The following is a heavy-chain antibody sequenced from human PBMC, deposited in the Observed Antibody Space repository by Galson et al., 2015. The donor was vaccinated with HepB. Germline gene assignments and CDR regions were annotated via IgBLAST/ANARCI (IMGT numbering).Heavy chain of an antibody. V-gene: IGHV3-23*01. CDR2: ISGSGDYI. CDR1: GFTLGQDG. D-gene: IGHD4-23*01. CDR3: ARDLGGHRADYFEY. Sequence: SLRLSCAASGFTLGQDGMSWVRQAPGKGLEWVSVISGSGDYINCADSVRGRFTISRDNSRSTLYLHMNSLRVEDTAIYYCARDLGGHRADYFEYWGQGTLVTVSS. J-gene: IGHJ4*02.